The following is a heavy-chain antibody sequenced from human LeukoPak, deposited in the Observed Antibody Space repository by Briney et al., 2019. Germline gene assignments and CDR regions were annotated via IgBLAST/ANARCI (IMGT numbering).Heavy chain of an antibody. J-gene: IGHJ4*02. D-gene: IGHD3-22*01. V-gene: IGHV3-7*01. Sequence: PGGSLRLSCAASGFTFSSYWMSWVRQAPGKGLEWVANIKQDGSEKYYVDSVKGRFTISRDNAKNSLYLQMNSLRAEDTAVYYCTRGMYYYDSSGYYFDYWGQGTLVTVSS. CDR2: IKQDGSEK. CDR1: GFTFSSYW. CDR3: TRGMYYYDSSGYYFDY.